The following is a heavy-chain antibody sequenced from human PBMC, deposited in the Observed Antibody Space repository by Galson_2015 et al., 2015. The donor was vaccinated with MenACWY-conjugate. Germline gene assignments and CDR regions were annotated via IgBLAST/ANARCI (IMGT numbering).Heavy chain of an antibody. J-gene: IGHJ6*03. CDR1: GASISNDNW. Sequence: SETLSLTCAVSGASISNDNWWSWVRHPPGEGLEWIGEVLHSGRTTYNPSLQSRVTISVDKSENQFSLKLNSVTAADTAVYYCARNAYYCMDVWGKGTTVIVSS. CDR3: ARNAYYCMDV. V-gene: IGHV4-4*02. D-gene: IGHD1-1*01. CDR2: VLHSGRT.